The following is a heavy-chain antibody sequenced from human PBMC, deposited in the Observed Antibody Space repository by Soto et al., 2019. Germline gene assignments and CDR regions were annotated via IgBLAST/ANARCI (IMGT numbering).Heavy chain of an antibody. Sequence: EMQLVESGGGLVQPGGSLRLSCAASGFAFSSNWMQWVRQAPGKGPVWVSRISSDGRNTTYADFVKGRFTISRDSAENTLHLQMTSLTDADTAVYYCIKASTVTGLGGYRWGPGTLVTVSS. CDR3: IKASTVTGLGGYR. V-gene: IGHV3-74*01. J-gene: IGHJ5*02. CDR1: GFAFSSNW. CDR2: ISSDGRNT. D-gene: IGHD6-19*01.